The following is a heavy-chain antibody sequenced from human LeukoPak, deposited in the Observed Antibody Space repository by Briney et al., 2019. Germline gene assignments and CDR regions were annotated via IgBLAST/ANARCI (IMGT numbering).Heavy chain of an antibody. J-gene: IGHJ4*02. CDR3: AKDSSGYFDY. V-gene: IGHV3-9*01. D-gene: IGHD2-15*01. CDR2: ISWNSGSI. CDR1: GFTFDDYA. Sequence: GGSLRLSCAASGFTFDDYAMHWVRQAPGKGLEWVSGISWNSGSIGYADSVKGRFTISRDNAKNSLYLQMNSLRAEDTALNYCAKDSSGYFDYWGQGTLVTVSS.